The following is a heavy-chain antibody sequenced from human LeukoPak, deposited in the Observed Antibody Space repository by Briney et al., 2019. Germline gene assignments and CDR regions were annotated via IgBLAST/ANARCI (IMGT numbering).Heavy chain of an antibody. CDR3: ARGRKDYYGSPVDYYYGMDV. Sequence: SGTLSLTCAVSSGSISSSNWWSWVRQPPGKGLEWIGEIYHSGSTNYNPSLKSRVTISVDKSKNQFSLKLSSVTAADTAVYYCARGRKDYYGSPVDYYYGMDVWGQGTTVTVSS. D-gene: IGHD3-10*01. J-gene: IGHJ6*02. V-gene: IGHV4-4*02. CDR1: SGSISSSNW. CDR2: IYHSGST.